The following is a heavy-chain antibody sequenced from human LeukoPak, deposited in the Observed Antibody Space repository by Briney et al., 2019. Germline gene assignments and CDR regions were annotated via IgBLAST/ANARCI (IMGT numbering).Heavy chain of an antibody. CDR1: GGSISSYY. Sequence: SETLSLTCTVSGGSISSYYWSWIRQPPGKGLEWIGYIYYSGSTNYNPSLKSRVTTSVDTSKNQFSLKLSSVTTADTAVYYCAKYFDGRALDYWGQGALVTVSS. D-gene: IGHD3-9*01. CDR2: IYYSGST. J-gene: IGHJ4*02. CDR3: AKYFDGRALDY. V-gene: IGHV4-59*01.